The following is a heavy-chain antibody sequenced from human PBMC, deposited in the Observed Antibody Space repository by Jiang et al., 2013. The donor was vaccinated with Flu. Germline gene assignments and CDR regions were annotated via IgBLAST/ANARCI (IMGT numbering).Heavy chain of an antibody. CDR2: IYWDDDK. D-gene: IGHD3-22*01. CDR3: AHRRRNFDGSGYSGDDCFDI. V-gene: IGHV2-5*02. CDR1: GFSLSTSAVG. J-gene: IGHJ3*02. Sequence: QTLTLTCTFSGFSLSTSAVGVGWIRQPPGKALEWLALIYWDDDKRYSSSLKSRLTITKDTSKDQVVLTMTNMDPVDTATYFCAHRRRNFDGSGYSGDDCFDIWGQGTMVTVSS.